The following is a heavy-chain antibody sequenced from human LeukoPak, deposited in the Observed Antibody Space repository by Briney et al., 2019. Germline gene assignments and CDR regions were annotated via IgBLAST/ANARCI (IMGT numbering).Heavy chain of an antibody. CDR3: ARIYSSSWFLNWFDP. Sequence: SETLSLTCTVSGASISAYYWSWIRQPAGKGLECIGTIYHSGSTYYNPSLKSRVTISVDTSKNQFSLKLNSVTAADTAVYYCARIYSSSWFLNWFDPWGQGTLVTVSS. D-gene: IGHD6-13*01. J-gene: IGHJ5*02. CDR2: IYHSGST. CDR1: GASISAYY. V-gene: IGHV4-59*08.